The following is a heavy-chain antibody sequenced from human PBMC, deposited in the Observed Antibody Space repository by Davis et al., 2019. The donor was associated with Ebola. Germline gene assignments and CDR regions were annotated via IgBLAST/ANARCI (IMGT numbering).Heavy chain of an antibody. CDR2: INHSGST. CDR1: GGSFSGYY. J-gene: IGHJ5*02. Sequence: PGGSLRLSCAVYGGSFSGYYWSWIRQPPGKGLEWIGEINHSGSTNYNPSLKSRVTISVDTSKNQFSLKLSSVTAADTAVYYCARGLGLRFLRFDPWGQGTLVTVSS. D-gene: IGHD3-3*01. V-gene: IGHV4-34*01. CDR3: ARGLGLRFLRFDP.